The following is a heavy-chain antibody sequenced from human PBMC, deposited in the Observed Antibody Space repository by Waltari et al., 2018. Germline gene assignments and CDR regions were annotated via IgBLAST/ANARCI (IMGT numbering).Heavy chain of an antibody. CDR2: IYYSGST. CDR3: ARDSGSYAEGWFDP. J-gene: IGHJ5*02. CDR1: GGSISSYY. V-gene: IGHV4-59*01. Sequence: QVQLQESGPGLVKPSETLSLTCTVSGGSISSYYWSWIRQPPGKGLEWIGYIYYSGSTNSNPSLKSRVTISVDTSKNQFSLKLSSVTAADTAVYYCARDSGSYAEGWFDPWGQGTLVTVSS. D-gene: IGHD1-26*01.